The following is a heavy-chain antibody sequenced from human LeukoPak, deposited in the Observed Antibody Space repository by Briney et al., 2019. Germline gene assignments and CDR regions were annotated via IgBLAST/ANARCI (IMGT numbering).Heavy chain of an antibody. D-gene: IGHD1-26*01. Sequence: GGSLRLSCSASGLIFSTSSMKWFRQAPGKALEWVSAISGTSVHIYYADSVKGRFTISRDNVKESLYLHMNSLRAEDTAVYYCASGTIVGARRADNWGQGTLVTVSS. J-gene: IGHJ4*02. CDR1: GLIFSTSS. CDR3: ASGTIVGARRADN. CDR2: ISGTSVHI. V-gene: IGHV3-21*03.